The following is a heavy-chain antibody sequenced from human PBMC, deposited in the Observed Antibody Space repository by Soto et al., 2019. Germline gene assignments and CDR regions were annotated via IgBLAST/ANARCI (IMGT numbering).Heavy chain of an antibody. D-gene: IGHD3-3*01. Sequence: KGLEWIGEITHSGSNNYNPSLKSRVSISVDTSKNQFSLKLSSVTAADTAVYYCARGGRTYYDFWSGYAPYDTDVRGNGTTVIGSS. V-gene: IGHV4-34*01. J-gene: IGHJ6*03. CDR2: ITHSGSN. CDR3: ARGGRTYYDFWSGYAPYDTDV.